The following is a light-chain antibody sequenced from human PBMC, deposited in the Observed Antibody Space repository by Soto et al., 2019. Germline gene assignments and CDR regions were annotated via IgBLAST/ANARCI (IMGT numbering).Light chain of an antibody. CDR1: SSNIGKNF. V-gene: IGLV1-47*01. Sequence: QSVLTQPPSASGTPGQRVTISCSGSSSNIGKNFVYWYQQLPGTAPKLLILRNNQRPSGVPDRFFGSKSGTSGSLAISGLRSEDEGDYYCAAWDDSLSGRVVFGGGTQLTVL. J-gene: IGLJ2*01. CDR2: RNN. CDR3: AAWDDSLSGRVV.